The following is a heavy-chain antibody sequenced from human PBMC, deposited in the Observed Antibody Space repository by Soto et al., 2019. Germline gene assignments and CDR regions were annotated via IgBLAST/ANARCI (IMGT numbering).Heavy chain of an antibody. CDR3: ARVSTSGSYFDAFDI. CDR1: GGSISSYY. J-gene: IGHJ3*02. Sequence: QVQLQESGPGLVKPSETLSLTCTVSGGSISSYYWSWIRQPPGKGLEWIGYIYTSGSTNYNPSLKSRVTMSVDTSKNQFSLKLSSVTAADTAVYYCARVSTSGSYFDAFDIWGQGTMVTVSS. V-gene: IGHV4-4*08. CDR2: IYTSGST. D-gene: IGHD1-26*01.